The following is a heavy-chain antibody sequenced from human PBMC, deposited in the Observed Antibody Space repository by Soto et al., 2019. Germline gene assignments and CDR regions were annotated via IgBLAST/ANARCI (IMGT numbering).Heavy chain of an antibody. CDR2: VNPILSMS. V-gene: IGHV1-69*04. CDR3: ATRYGSGYRACDY. Sequence: QVQLVQSGAEVKRPGSSVKVSCKASGDTFSFYSINWVRQAPGLGLEWMGRVNPILSMSNYAQRFQGRVTMTADKYTSTSYMDLSGLRSEDTAMYYCATRYGSGYRACDYWGQGALVTVSS. J-gene: IGHJ4*02. D-gene: IGHD3-10*01. CDR1: GDTFSFYS.